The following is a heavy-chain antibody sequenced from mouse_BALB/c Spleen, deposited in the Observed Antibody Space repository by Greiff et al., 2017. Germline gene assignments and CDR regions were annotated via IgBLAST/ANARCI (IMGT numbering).Heavy chain of an antibody. Sequence: EVQGVESGGGLVQPGGSLKLSCAASGFTFSSYGMSWVRQTPDKRLELVATINSNGGSTYYPDSVKGRFTISRDNAKNTLYLQMSSLKSEDTAMYYCAREYYGPLDYWGQGTTLTVSS. V-gene: IGHV5-6-3*01. J-gene: IGHJ2*01. D-gene: IGHD1-2*01. CDR3: AREYYGPLDY. CDR1: GFTFSSYG. CDR2: INSNGGST.